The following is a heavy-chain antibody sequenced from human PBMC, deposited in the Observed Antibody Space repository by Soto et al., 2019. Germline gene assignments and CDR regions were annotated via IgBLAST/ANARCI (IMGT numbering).Heavy chain of an antibody. J-gene: IGHJ6*02. CDR1: GGSISSGGYY. Sequence: TSETLSLTCTVSGGSISSGGYYWSWIRQHPGKGLEWIGYLYYSGGTYYNPSLKSRVTISVDTSETQFSLKLSSVTAADTAVYYCTRVAGGSGTRYYGMDVWGQGTTVTVSS. D-gene: IGHD3-10*01. CDR3: TRVAGGSGTRYYGMDV. CDR2: LYYSGGT. V-gene: IGHV4-31*03.